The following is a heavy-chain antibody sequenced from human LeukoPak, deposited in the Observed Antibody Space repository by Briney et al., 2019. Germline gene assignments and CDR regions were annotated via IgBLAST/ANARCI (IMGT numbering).Heavy chain of an antibody. CDR3: MSDLDN. J-gene: IGHJ4*02. Sequence: GGSLRLSCATSGFTFSNAWMTWVRQAQGKGLEWVGRIKTKSEGGTVDYAAPVKCRFTISRDDSKNTLYLQMNSLKTEDTAIYYCMSDLDNWGQGTLVTVSS. CDR2: IKTKSEGGTV. V-gene: IGHV3-15*01. CDR1: GFTFSNAW.